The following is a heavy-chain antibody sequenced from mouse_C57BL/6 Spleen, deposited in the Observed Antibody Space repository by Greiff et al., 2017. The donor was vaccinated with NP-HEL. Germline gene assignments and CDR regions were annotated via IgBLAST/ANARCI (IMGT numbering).Heavy chain of an antibody. CDR1: GYTFTSYW. CDR3: ARGSYGNAMDY. V-gene: IGHV1-50*01. Sequence: QVQLQQPGAELVKPGASVKLSCKASGYTFTSYWMQWVTQRPGQGLEWIGEIDPSDSYTNYNQKFKGKATLTVDTSSSTAYMQLSSLTSEDSAVYYCARGSYGNAMDYWGQGTSVTVSS. CDR2: IDPSDSYT. D-gene: IGHD1-1*01. J-gene: IGHJ4*01.